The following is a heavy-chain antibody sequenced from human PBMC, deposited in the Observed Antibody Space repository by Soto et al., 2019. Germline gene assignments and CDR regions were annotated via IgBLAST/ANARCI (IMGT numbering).Heavy chain of an antibody. CDR1: GFTFSSSF. Sequence: GGSLRLSCVASGFTFSSSFMGWVRQAPGKGLEWVANINQDGGGTYYVDSVQGRFTVSRDNAKDSLFLQLNSLRGEDTAVYYCARYFRGSGRYFFDYWGQGTLVTVSS. CDR2: INQDGGGT. J-gene: IGHJ4*02. CDR3: ARYFRGSGRYFFDY. V-gene: IGHV3-7*03. D-gene: IGHD6-19*01.